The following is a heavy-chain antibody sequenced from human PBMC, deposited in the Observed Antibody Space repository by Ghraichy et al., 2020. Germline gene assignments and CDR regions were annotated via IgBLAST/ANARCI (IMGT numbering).Heavy chain of an antibody. CDR1: GFTFRRYS. CDR3: AREGYIVVVVAATPYGMEG. CDR2: ISSSSSTI. V-gene: IGHV3-48*02. D-gene: IGHD2-15*01. J-gene: IGHJ6*02. Sequence: LSLTCAASGFTFRRYSMNWVRQAPGQGLEWVSYISSSSSTIYYADSVKGRFTISRDNAKNSLYLQMNSLRDEDTAVYYCAREGYIVVVVAATPYGMEGWGQGTTLT.